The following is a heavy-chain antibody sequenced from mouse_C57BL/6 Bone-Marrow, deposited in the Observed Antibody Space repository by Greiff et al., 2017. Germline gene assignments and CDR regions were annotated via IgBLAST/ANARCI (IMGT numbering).Heavy chain of an antibody. CDR3: ARVVRDWVYYYAMDY. J-gene: IGHJ4*01. D-gene: IGHD1-1*02. CDR1: GYTFTSYW. CDR2: IDPSDSYT. V-gene: IGHV1-69*01. Sequence: QVQLQQPGAELVMPGASVKLSCKASGYTFTSYWMHWVKQRPGQGLEWIGEIDPSDSYTNYNQKFKGKSTLTVDKSSSTAYMQLSSLTSEDSAVYYCARVVRDWVYYYAMDYWGQGNSVTVSS.